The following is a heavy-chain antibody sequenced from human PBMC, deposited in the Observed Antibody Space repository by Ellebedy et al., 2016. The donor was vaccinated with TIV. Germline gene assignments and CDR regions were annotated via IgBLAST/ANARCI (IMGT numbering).Heavy chain of an antibody. Sequence: GESLKISXAASGFTFSNYAMSWVRQAPGKGLEWVSAITGIGTSTYYADSVKGRFTISRDNSKNTLSLQMNSLRADDTAIYYCAKPMGPGGRFDAFDIWGQGTRVTVSS. V-gene: IGHV3-23*01. CDR2: ITGIGTST. J-gene: IGHJ3*02. CDR1: GFTFSNYA. D-gene: IGHD3-16*01. CDR3: AKPMGPGGRFDAFDI.